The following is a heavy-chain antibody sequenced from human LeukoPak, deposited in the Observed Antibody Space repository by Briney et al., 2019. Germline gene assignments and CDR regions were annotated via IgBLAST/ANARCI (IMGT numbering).Heavy chain of an antibody. CDR2: INPNSGGT. D-gene: IGHD3-10*01. J-gene: IGHJ4*02. V-gene: IGHV1-2*06. CDR3: ARDFPQRYYYGSGSLSDY. Sequence: ASVKVSCKASGYTFTGYYMHWVRQAPGQGLEWMGRINPNSGGTNYAQKFQGRVTMTRDTSISTAYMELSRLRSDDTAVYYCARDFPQRYYYGSGSLSDYWGQETLVTVSS. CDR1: GYTFTGYY.